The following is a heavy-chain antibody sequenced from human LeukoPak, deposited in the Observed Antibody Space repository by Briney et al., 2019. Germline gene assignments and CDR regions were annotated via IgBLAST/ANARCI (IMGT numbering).Heavy chain of an antibody. J-gene: IGHJ4*02. D-gene: IGHD3-22*01. V-gene: IGHV4-39*01. CDR1: GGSISGSSYY. CDR3: ASTPAEYYYDSSGPLGYFDY. CDR2: IYYSGST. Sequence: SETLSLTCTVSGGSISGSSYYWGWIRQPPGKGLEWIGSIYYSGSTYYNPSLKSRVTISVDTSKNQFSLKLSSVTAADTAVYYCASTPAEYYYDSSGPLGYFDYWGQGTLVTVSS.